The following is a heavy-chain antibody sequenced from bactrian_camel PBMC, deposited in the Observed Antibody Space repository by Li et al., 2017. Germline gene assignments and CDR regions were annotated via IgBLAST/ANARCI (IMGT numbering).Heavy chain of an antibody. CDR2: INSDDGKT. V-gene: IGHV3S40*01. J-gene: IGHJ6*01. CDR1: GITFSTYD. Sequence: LVESGGGLVQPGGSLRLSCTTSGITFSTYDMNWVRQTPGKGLDWVSSINSDDGKTAYADSVKDRFTISKDNTNGTLYLQMNSLKPEDTGLYFCGARWRCGRPWDGSKWLQEVQHFDHWGQGTQVTVS. D-gene: IGHD1*01. CDR3: GARWRCGRPWDGSKWLQEVQHFDH.